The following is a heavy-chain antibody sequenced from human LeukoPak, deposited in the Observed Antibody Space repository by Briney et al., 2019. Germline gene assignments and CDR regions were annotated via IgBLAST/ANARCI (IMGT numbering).Heavy chain of an antibody. CDR1: GVPFTASW. Sequence: GGSLRLSCAASGVPFTASWMHWVRQAPGKGLAWVSHISSDASIIVYADPVKGRFTISRDNAKNTLYLQMNSLRVDATAVYYCATDRPYTMNTWGQGTTVTVSS. CDR2: ISSDASII. CDR3: ATDRPYTMNT. D-gene: IGHD3-22*01. J-gene: IGHJ6*02. V-gene: IGHV3-74*01.